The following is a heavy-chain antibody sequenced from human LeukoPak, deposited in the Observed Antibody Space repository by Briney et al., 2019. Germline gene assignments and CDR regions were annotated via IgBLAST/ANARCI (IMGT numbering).Heavy chain of an antibody. J-gene: IGHJ5*02. D-gene: IGHD2-15*01. V-gene: IGHV1-46*03. Sequence: GASVKLSCKTSGYTFTNYFMHWVRQAPGQGLEWMGAVTPSDGGTNYAQKFQGRITMTRDTSTSTVYMDLSSLNPEDTAVYYCVREGGCSGGSCYRFDPWGQGALVTVSS. CDR2: VTPSDGGT. CDR3: VREGGCSGGSCYRFDP. CDR1: GYTFTNYF.